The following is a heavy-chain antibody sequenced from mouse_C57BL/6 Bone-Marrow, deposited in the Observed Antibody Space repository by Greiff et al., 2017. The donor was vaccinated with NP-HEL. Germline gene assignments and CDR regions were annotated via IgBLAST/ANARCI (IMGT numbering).Heavy chain of an antibody. V-gene: IGHV1-64*01. CDR1: GYTFTSYW. D-gene: IGHD2-3*01. CDR3: ADGYPYWYFDV. CDR2: IHPNSGSS. Sequence: VQLQQPGAELVQPGASVKLSCKASGYTFTSYWMHWVKQRPGQGLEWIGMIHPNSGSSNYNEKFKSKATLTVDKSSSTAYMQLSSLTSEDSAVYYCADGYPYWYFDVWGTGTTVTVSS. J-gene: IGHJ1*03.